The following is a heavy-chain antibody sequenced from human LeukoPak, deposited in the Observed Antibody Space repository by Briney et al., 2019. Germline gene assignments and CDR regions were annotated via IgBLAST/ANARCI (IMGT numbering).Heavy chain of an antibody. CDR1: GFTFSRYW. D-gene: IGHD6-19*01. J-gene: IGHJ4*02. CDR2: IKQDESEK. V-gene: IGHV3-7*05. CDR3: ARARNIYSSDWYRPFDY. Sequence: GGSLRLSCAASGFTFSRYWMSWVRQAPGKGLEWVANIKQDESEKYYVDSVKGRFTISRDNAENSLYLQMSSLRAEDTAVYYCARARNIYSSDWYRPFDYWGQGTLVTVSS.